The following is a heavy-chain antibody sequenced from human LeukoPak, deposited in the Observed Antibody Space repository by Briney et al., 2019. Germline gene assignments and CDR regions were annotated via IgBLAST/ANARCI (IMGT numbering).Heavy chain of an antibody. J-gene: IGHJ3*02. CDR2: ISYDGSNK. CDR3: AKDSRSLLRLRLLDI. D-gene: IGHD2-2*01. CDR1: GFTFSSYG. V-gene: IGHV3-30*18. Sequence: GRSLRLSCAASGFTFSSYGMHWVRQAPGKGLEWVAVISYDGSNKYYADSVKGRLTISRDNSKKTLYRQMNSLTAKDTAVYYCAKDSRSLLRLRLLDIWGQGTMVTVSS.